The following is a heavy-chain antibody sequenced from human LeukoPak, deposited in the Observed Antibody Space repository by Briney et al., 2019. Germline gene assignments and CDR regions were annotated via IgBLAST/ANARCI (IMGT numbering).Heavy chain of an antibody. D-gene: IGHD1-26*01. Sequence: ASVKVSCKASGYTFTGYYMHWVRQAPGQGLEWMGWINPNSGGTNYAQEFQGRVTMTRDTSISTAYMELSRLRSDDTAVYYCARSSGSSDAFDIWGQGTMVTVSS. CDR3: ARSSGSSDAFDI. J-gene: IGHJ3*02. CDR2: INPNSGGT. V-gene: IGHV1-2*02. CDR1: GYTFTGYY.